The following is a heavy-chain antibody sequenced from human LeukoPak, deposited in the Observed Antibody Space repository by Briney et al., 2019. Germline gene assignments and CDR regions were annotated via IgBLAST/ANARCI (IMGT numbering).Heavy chain of an antibody. CDR1: GFTFSNYW. J-gene: IGHJ4*02. D-gene: IGHD3-10*01. CDR2: INRDGSTT. CDR3: ARDKKSGESSEIDY. Sequence: GGSLRLSCAASGFTFSNYWVHWVRQAPGKGPVWVSRINRDGSTTNYADSVKGRFTVSRDNAKNTLNLQMNSLRAEDTAVYYCARDKKSGESSEIDYWGQGTLVTVSS. V-gene: IGHV3-74*01.